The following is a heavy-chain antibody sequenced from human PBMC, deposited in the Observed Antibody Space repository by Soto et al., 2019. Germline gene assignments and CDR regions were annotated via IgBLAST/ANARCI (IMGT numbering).Heavy chain of an antibody. CDR3: ATLTEDYYDSSGHEDY. CDR2: FDPEDGET. J-gene: IGHJ4*02. D-gene: IGHD3-22*01. V-gene: IGHV1-24*01. CDR1: GYTLTELS. Sequence: GASVKVSCKVSGYTLTELSMHWVRQAPGKGLEWMGGFDPEDGETIYAQKFQGRVTMTEDTSTDTAYMELSSLRSEDTAVYYCATLTEDYYDSSGHEDYWGQGTLVTVSS.